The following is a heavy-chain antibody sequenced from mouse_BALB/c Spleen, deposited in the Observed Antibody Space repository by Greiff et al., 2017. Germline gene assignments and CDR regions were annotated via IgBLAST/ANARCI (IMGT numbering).Heavy chain of an antibody. V-gene: IGHV14-3*02. D-gene: IGHD3-2*01. Sequence: VQLQQSGAELVKPGASVKLSCTASGFNIKDTYMHWVKQRPEQGLEWIGRIDPANGNTKYDPKFQGKATITADTSSNTAYLQLSSLTSEDTAVYYCARRQLGLRGAMDYGGQGTSVTVSS. CDR3: ARRQLGLRGAMDY. J-gene: IGHJ4*01. CDR1: GFNIKDTY. CDR2: IDPANGNT.